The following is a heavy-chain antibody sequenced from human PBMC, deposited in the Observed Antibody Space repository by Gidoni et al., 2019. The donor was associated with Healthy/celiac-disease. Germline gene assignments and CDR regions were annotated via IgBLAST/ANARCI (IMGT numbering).Heavy chain of an antibody. CDR3: AIRRALTMVRGLARDY. D-gene: IGHD3-10*01. J-gene: IGHJ4*02. CDR1: GGSFSGYY. Sequence: QVQLQQWGAGLLKPSETLSLTCAVHGGSFSGYYWSWIRQPQGKGLEWIGEINNSGSTNYNPSLKSRVTISVDTSKNQFSLKLSSVTAADTAVYYCAIRRALTMVRGLARDYWGQGTLVTVSS. V-gene: IGHV4-34*01. CDR2: INNSGST.